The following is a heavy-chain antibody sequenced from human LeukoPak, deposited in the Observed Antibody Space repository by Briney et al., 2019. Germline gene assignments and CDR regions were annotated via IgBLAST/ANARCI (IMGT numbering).Heavy chain of an antibody. V-gene: IGHV1-46*01. CDR3: ARGRGYSSGWSGGYLDY. CDR1: GYTFTRYY. J-gene: IGHJ4*02. Sequence: ASVKVSCKASGYTFTRYYMHWVRQAPGQGLEWMGVINPSGDGTSYAQKFQGRVTMTRDTSTSTVYMELSSLRAEDMAVYYCARGRGYSSGWSGGYLDYWGQGTLVTVSS. CDR2: INPSGDGT. D-gene: IGHD6-13*01.